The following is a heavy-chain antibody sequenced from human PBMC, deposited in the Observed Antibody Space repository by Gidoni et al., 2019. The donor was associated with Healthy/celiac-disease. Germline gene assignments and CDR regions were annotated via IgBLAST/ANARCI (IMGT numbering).Heavy chain of an antibody. J-gene: IGHJ4*02. Sequence: QVQLVESGGGLVKLGGSLRLSCEASGFTFSDYYMSWIRLAPGKGLEWCSYIMSSGSTRNNADSGKGRFTISRDNAKNSLYLQMNSLRAEDTAVYYCARDVVAVAGTDYWGQGTLVTVSS. D-gene: IGHD6-19*01. CDR1: GFTFSDYY. CDR2: IMSSGSTR. CDR3: ARDVVAVAGTDY. V-gene: IGHV3-11*01.